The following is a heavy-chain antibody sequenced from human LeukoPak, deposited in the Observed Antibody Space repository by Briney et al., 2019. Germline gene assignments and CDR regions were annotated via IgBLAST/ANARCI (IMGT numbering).Heavy chain of an antibody. Sequence: PGGSLRLSSAASGFTFSRYSMNWVRQVPGKGLEWVSSISSSSSYIYYADSVKGRFTISRDNAKNSLYLQMNSLRAEDTAVYYCARDVMVRGVIVWFDPWGQGTLVTVSS. D-gene: IGHD3-10*01. CDR1: GFTFSRYS. CDR2: ISSSSSYI. J-gene: IGHJ5*02. V-gene: IGHV3-21*01. CDR3: ARDVMVRGVIVWFDP.